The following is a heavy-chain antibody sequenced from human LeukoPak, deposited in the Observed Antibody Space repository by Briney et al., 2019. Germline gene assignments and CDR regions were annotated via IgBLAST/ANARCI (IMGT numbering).Heavy chain of an antibody. CDR3: ATDQSNYRDAFDI. Sequence: ASVKVSCKASGYTLTELSMHWVRQAPGKGLEWMGSFDPEDGERIYAQKFQGRATMTEDTSTDTAYMELSSLRSEDTAVYYCATDQSNYRDAFDIWGQGTMLTVSS. D-gene: IGHD1-7*01. CDR2: FDPEDGER. V-gene: IGHV1-24*01. CDR1: GYTLTELS. J-gene: IGHJ3*02.